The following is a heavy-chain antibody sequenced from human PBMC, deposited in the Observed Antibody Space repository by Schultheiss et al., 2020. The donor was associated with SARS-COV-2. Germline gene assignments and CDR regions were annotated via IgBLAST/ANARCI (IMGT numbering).Heavy chain of an antibody. J-gene: IGHJ4*02. D-gene: IGHD1-26*01. V-gene: IGHV3-48*03. Sequence: GGSLRLSCAASGFTFSSYEMNWVRQAPGKGLEWVSYISSSGGTIYYADSVKGRFTISRDNAKNSLYLQMNSLRAEDTAVYYCARDRSPEGADYWGQGTLVTVSS. CDR3: ARDRSPEGADY. CDR1: GFTFSSYE. CDR2: ISSSGGTI.